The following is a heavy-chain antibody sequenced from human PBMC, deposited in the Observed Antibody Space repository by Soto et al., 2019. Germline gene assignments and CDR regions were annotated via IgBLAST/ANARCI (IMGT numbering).Heavy chain of an antibody. CDR3: AQALVFTGGDGFDI. J-gene: IGHJ3*02. CDR2: IYYSGNT. Sequence: QVRLQEWGPGLVKPSQNLSLKCSVSGGSITTGGRYWSWIRQLPGKGLEWIGDIYYSGNTYYNASLKSRVTISVEAAKNQFSLKLSSVTAADTAVYYCAQALVFTGGDGFDIWGQGRLVTVSS. CDR1: GGSITTGGRY. D-gene: IGHD1-1*01. V-gene: IGHV4-31*02.